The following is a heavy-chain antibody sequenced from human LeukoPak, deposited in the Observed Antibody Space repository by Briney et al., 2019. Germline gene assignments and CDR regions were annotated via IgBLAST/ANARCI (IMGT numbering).Heavy chain of an antibody. CDR2: IYYSGST. CDR1: GGSISSSTYY. V-gene: IGHV4-39*07. Sequence: SETLSLTCTVSGGSISSSTYYWGWIRQPPGKGLEWIGSIYYSGSTYYNPSLKSRVTISVDTSNNQFSLKLSSVTAADTAVYYCARYTTSRFDYWGQGTLVAVSS. J-gene: IGHJ4*02. D-gene: IGHD2-2*01. CDR3: ARYTTSRFDY.